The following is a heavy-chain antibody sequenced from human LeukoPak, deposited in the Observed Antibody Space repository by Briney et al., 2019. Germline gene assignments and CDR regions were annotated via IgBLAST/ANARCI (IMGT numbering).Heavy chain of an antibody. CDR1: GFTFSSYW. CDR3: ARELRPGFDS. J-gene: IGHJ4*02. Sequence: PGGSLRLSCAASGFTFSSYWMHWVRQAPGKGLVWVSRIMTDGSNTTYADSVKGRFTISRDNAKNTLYLQMNSLRAEDTAVYYCARELRPGFDSWGQGTLVTVSS. V-gene: IGHV3-74*03. D-gene: IGHD3-16*01. CDR2: IMTDGSNT.